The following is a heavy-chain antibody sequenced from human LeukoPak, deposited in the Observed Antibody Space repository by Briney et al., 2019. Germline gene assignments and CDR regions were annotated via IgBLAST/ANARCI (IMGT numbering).Heavy chain of an antibody. Sequence: SETLSLTCTVSVYSISSGYYWGWIRQPPGKGLEWIGSIYHSGSTYYNPSLKSRVTISVDTSKNQFSLKLSSVTAADTAVYYCARDSLGITAVGNYWGQGTLVTVSS. CDR1: VYSISSGYY. D-gene: IGHD6-13*01. CDR3: ARDSLGITAVGNY. J-gene: IGHJ4*02. CDR2: IYHSGST. V-gene: IGHV4-38-2*02.